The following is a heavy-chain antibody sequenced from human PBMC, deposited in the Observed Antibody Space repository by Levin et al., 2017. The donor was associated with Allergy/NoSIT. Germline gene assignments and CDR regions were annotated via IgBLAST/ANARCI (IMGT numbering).Heavy chain of an antibody. D-gene: IGHD2-15*01. CDR1: GFTFSAYY. CDR3: ARVRGYCGGGSCYVYYFDY. V-gene: IGHV3-11*01. Sequence: GESLKISCAASGFTFSAYYMAWIRQAPGKGLDWVSYITNSGGTIYYADSVKGRFAVSRDDAKNSLYLQMNSLRAEDTAVYYCARVRGYCGGGSCYVYYFDYWGQGTLVTVSS. CDR2: ITNSGGTI. J-gene: IGHJ4*02.